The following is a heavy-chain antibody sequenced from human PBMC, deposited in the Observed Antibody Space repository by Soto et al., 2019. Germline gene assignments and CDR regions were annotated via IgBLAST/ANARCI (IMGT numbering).Heavy chain of an antibody. J-gene: IGHJ4*02. CDR1: GFTFTNYA. Sequence: QVQLVESGGGVVQPGRSLRLSCAASGFTFTNYAMHWVRQAPGKEPEWVAIIWSDGSNKYYADSVKGRFTISRGNSKNTLYLQMNSLRAEDTAVYYCVREKFGDDFDFWGQGTLVTVSS. CDR2: IWSDGSNK. CDR3: VREKFGDDFDF. D-gene: IGHD2-21*02. V-gene: IGHV3-33*01.